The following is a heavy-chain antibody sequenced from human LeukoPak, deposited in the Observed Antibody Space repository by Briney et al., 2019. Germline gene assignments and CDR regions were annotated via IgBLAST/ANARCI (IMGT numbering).Heavy chain of an antibody. D-gene: IGHD5-12*01. Sequence: GASAKVSCRTSGYTFTTYGINWVRQAPGQGLEWMGWISGYNGNTKYAQRLQDRVSLTTDTSATTAYMELRSLRSEDTAVYYCARAQYSDYVLHNWFDSWGQGTLVTVSS. CDR2: ISGYNGNT. V-gene: IGHV1-18*01. J-gene: IGHJ5*01. CDR3: ARAQYSDYVLHNWFDS. CDR1: GYTFTTYG.